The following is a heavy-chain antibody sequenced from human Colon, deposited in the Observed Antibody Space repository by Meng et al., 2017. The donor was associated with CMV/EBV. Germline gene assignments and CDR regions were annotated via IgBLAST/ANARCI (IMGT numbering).Heavy chain of an antibody. J-gene: IGHJ4*02. V-gene: IGHV3-21*01. Sequence: GGSLKISCAASGFTFRSYSMNWVRQAPGKGLEWVSSISSSSSNIYHADSVKGRFTISRDNAKNSLYLQMNSLRAEDTAVYYCARDSSGYYHFDYWGQGTLVTVSS. D-gene: IGHD3-22*01. CDR2: ISSSSSNI. CDR3: ARDSSGYYHFDY. CDR1: GFTFRSYS.